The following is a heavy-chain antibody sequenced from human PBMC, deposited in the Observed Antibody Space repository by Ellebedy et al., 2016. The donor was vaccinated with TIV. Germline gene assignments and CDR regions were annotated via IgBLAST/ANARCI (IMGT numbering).Heavy chain of an antibody. Sequence: AASVKVSCKACGYTFTSYFIHWVRQAPGQRMEWMGWINAGNGNTEYSQKFQDRVIFTRDTSASTAYMERTSLRSEDRAVYYCTRDRDSISCLDCWGQGTLVAVSS. CDR3: TRDRDSISCLDC. J-gene: IGHJ4*02. CDR1: GYTFTSYF. D-gene: IGHD2-2*01. V-gene: IGHV1-3*01. CDR2: INAGNGNT.